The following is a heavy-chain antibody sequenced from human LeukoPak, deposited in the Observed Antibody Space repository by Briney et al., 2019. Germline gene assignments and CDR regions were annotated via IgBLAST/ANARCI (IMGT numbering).Heavy chain of an antibody. V-gene: IGHV4-59*12. J-gene: IGHJ4*02. D-gene: IGHD5-18*01. CDR3: AREKNSYGPYFDY. CDR1: GGSISGYY. CDR2: IYYSGST. Sequence: SETLSLTCTVSGGSISGYYWSWIRQPPGKGLEWIGYIYYSGSTNYNPSLKSRVTISVDTSKNQFSLKLSSVTAADTAVYYCAREKNSYGPYFDYWGQGTLVTVSS.